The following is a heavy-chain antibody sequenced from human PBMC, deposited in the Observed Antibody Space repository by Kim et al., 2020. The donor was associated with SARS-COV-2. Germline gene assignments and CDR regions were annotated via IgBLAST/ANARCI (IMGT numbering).Heavy chain of an antibody. V-gene: IGHV4-4*02. J-gene: IGHJ4*02. Sequence: YSPARKSRVTIAVDKSKNQFSLKLSAVTAADTAVYYCARGSLVVPATDYWGQGTLVTVSS. CDR3: ARGSLVVPATDY. D-gene: IGHD2-2*01.